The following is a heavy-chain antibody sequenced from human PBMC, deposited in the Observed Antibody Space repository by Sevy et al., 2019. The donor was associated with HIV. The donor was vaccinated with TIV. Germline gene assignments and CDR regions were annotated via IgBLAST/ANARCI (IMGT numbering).Heavy chain of an antibody. J-gene: IGHJ4*02. Sequence: SETLSLTCTVSGDSIISSHWWSWVRQSPGKGLEWIGDMYHRGTTNYNPSLESRAEISVDKSKNQFSLTLTSVTAADTAVYFCAAAACTDILGYYFGNWGQGILVTVSS. CDR1: GDSIISSHW. CDR3: AAAACTDILGYYFGN. CDR2: MYHRGTT. D-gene: IGHD3-3*02. V-gene: IGHV4-4*02.